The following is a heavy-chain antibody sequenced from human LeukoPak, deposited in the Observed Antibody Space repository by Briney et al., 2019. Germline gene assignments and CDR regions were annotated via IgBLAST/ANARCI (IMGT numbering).Heavy chain of an antibody. Sequence: GGSLRLSCAASGFTFSHYGMSWVRQAPGKGLEWVSYISSSSRAIYYADSVKGRFTISRDNAKNSLYLQMNSLRDEDTAVYYGANVSTTWYGASAGHDYWGQGTLVTVSS. D-gene: IGHD2-2*01. CDR1: GFTFSHYG. CDR2: ISSSSRAI. CDR3: ANVSTTWYGASAGHDY. V-gene: IGHV3-48*02. J-gene: IGHJ4*02.